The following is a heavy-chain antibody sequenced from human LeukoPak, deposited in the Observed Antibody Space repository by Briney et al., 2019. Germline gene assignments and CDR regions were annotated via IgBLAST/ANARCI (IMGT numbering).Heavy chain of an antibody. CDR2: ISPGSNSI. J-gene: IGHJ4*02. CDR1: GFTFRSYN. Sequence: KPGGSLRLSCAASGFTFRSYNMNWVRQAPGKGLEWVSSISPGSNSIYYADSVKGRFTISRDDSKNSLYLQMNNLRAEDTAVYCCARGLSFGYWGQGTLVSVSS. CDR3: ARGLSFGY. V-gene: IGHV3-21*01.